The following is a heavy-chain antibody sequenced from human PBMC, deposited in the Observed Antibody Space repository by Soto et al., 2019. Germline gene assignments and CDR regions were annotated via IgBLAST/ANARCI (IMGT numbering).Heavy chain of an antibody. D-gene: IGHD3-3*01. Sequence: SGPTLVNPTQTLTLTCTFSGFSLSTSGVGVGWIRQPPGKALEWLALIYWDDDKRYSPSLKSRLTITKDTSKNQVVLTMTNMDPVDTATYCCARETFYFGVVIIYYFDYWGQGTLVTVSS. CDR2: IYWDDDK. V-gene: IGHV2-5*02. CDR1: GFSLSTSGVG. J-gene: IGHJ4*02. CDR3: ARETFYFGVVIIYYFDY.